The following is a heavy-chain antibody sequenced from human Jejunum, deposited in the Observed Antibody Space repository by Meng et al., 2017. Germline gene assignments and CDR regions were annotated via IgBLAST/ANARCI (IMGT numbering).Heavy chain of an antibody. CDR2: IHHTGNI. J-gene: IGHJ5*02. CDR3: ARDLLGPAIAATGWFDP. V-gene: IGHV4-4*02. D-gene: IGHD6-13*01. CDR1: GASISDNNW. Sequence: VPLQESGPGLVKPSGTLSLTCAVSGASISDNNWWSWVRQAPGKGLEWIGEIHHTGNINYNPSLKSRVTMSLDKPKNQFSLEVTSVTAADTAVYYCARDLLGPAIAATGWFDPWGQGTPVTVSS.